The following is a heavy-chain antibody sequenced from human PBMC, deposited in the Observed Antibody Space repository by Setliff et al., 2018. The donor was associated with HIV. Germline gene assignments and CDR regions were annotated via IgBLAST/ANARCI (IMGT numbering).Heavy chain of an antibody. D-gene: IGHD3-9*01. Sequence: NPSETLSLTCTVSGGSVSTPTYYWGWIRQPPGKGLEYIGTLSYRGTTHYNPSLKSRIALSIDSSKNQFSLNLHFVTATDSALYYCATTRPISTGYPGFFDSWGQGIVVTVSS. CDR3: ATTRPISTGYPGFFDS. CDR1: GGSVSTPTYY. V-gene: IGHV4-39*01. J-gene: IGHJ4*02. CDR2: LSYRGTT.